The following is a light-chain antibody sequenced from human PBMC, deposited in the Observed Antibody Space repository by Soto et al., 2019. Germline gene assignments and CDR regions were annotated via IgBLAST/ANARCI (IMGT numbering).Light chain of an antibody. Sequence: QSALTHPRSVSGSPGQSVTISCTGTSSDVGGYNYVSWYQQHPGKAPKLMIYDVSKRPSGVPDRFSGSKSGNTAYLTISGLQAEDEADYYCCSYAGSYTLYVFGTGT. CDR3: CSYAGSYTLYV. J-gene: IGLJ1*01. CDR2: DVS. CDR1: SSDVGGYNY. V-gene: IGLV2-11*01.